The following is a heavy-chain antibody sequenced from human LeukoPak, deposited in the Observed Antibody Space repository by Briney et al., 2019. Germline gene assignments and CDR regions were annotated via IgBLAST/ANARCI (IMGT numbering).Heavy chain of an antibody. CDR1: GGSISNYY. CDR3: ARHLPRTDIGYAFDI. Sequence: KPSETLSLTCTVSGGSISNYYWTWIRQPPGKGLEWIGYIFSSGRTNYNPSLKSRVTISVDTSENQFSLRLSSVTAADTAVYYCARHLPRTDIGYAFDIWGQGTVVTVSS. V-gene: IGHV4-59*08. CDR2: IFSSGRT. J-gene: IGHJ3*02. D-gene: IGHD2-15*01.